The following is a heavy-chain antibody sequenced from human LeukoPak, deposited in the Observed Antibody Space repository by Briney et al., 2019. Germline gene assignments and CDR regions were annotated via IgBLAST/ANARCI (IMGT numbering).Heavy chain of an antibody. Sequence: PSETLSLTCTVSGGSISSGGYYWSWIRQHPGKGLEWIGYIYYSGSTYYNPSLKSRVTISVDTSKNQFSLKLSSVTAADTAVYYCARGKKDYYDSSGYDAFDIWGQGTMVTVSS. CDR2: IYYSGST. CDR3: ARGKKDYYDSSGYDAFDI. CDR1: GGSISSGGYY. V-gene: IGHV4-31*03. D-gene: IGHD3-22*01. J-gene: IGHJ3*02.